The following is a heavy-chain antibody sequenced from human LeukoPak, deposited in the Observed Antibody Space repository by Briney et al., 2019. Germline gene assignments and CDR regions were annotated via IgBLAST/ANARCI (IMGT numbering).Heavy chain of an antibody. Sequence: PGRSLRLSCAASGFSFSTFGMHWVRQAPGKGLEWVAVISDDGNNKYYADSVKGRFTISRDNSKNTLYLQMNSLSAEDTAVYYCAKDGTTLTLHFDYWGQGTLVTVSS. CDR1: GFSFSTFG. CDR3: AKDGTTLTLHFDY. CDR2: ISDDGNNK. D-gene: IGHD4-17*01. V-gene: IGHV3-30*18. J-gene: IGHJ4*02.